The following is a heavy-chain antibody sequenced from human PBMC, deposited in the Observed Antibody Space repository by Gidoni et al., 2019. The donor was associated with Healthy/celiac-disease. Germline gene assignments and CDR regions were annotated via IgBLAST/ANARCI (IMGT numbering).Heavy chain of an antibody. CDR3: AKEPSSIAAAGTWFDP. J-gene: IGHJ5*02. CDR2: ISGSGGST. Sequence: EVQLLASGGGLVQPGGYLRLSCAASGFTLSSYAMSWVRQAPGKGLEWVSAISGSGGSTYDADSGKGRFTISRDNSKNTLYLQMNSLRAEDTAVYYCAKEPSSIAAAGTWFDPWGQGTLVTVSS. V-gene: IGHV3-23*01. CDR1: GFTLSSYA. D-gene: IGHD6-13*01.